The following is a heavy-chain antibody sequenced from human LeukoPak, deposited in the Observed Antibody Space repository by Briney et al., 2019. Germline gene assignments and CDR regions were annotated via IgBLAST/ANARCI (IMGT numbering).Heavy chain of an antibody. CDR2: ISWHSGSL. CDR1: GFTFEDYA. J-gene: IGHJ5*02. Sequence: GGSLRLSCAASGFTFEDYAMEWVRQAPGKGLEWVSGISWHSGSLGYADSVKGRFTIPRDNARNSLYLEMSSLREEDTALYYCAKAGALAEDYGGTWFDHWGQGTLVTVSS. CDR3: AKAGALAEDYGGTWFDH. V-gene: IGHV3-9*01. D-gene: IGHD6-19*01.